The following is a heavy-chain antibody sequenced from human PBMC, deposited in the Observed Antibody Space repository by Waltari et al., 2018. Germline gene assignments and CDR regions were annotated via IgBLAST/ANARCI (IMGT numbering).Heavy chain of an antibody. Sequence: QVQLVQSGAEVKKPGASVKVSCKASGYTFTSYYMHWVRQAPGQGLEWMGIINPSGGSTSYAQKCQDRVTMTRDTSTSTVYMELSSLRSEDTAVYYCARMEITGPRAFDPWGQGTLVTVSS. V-gene: IGHV1-46*01. CDR2: INPSGGST. D-gene: IGHD1-20*01. CDR1: GYTFTSYY. CDR3: ARMEITGPRAFDP. J-gene: IGHJ5*02.